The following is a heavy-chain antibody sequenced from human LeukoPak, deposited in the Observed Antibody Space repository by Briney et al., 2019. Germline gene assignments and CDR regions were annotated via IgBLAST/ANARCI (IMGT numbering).Heavy chain of an antibody. J-gene: IGHJ4*02. CDR1: GLTFGDYL. CDR3: SRGSGWLSVY. D-gene: IGHD6-19*01. Sequence: GGSLRLSCTASGLTFGDYLMSWFRRAPGKGLEWIGFISGGTTEYAASVKGRFTISRDDSTSIAYLQMNSLTTEDTAVYYCSRGSGWLSVYWGQGTLVTVSS. V-gene: IGHV3-49*03. CDR2: ISGGTT.